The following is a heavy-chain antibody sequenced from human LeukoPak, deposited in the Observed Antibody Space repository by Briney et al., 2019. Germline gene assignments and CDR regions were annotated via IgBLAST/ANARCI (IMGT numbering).Heavy chain of an antibody. D-gene: IGHD3-10*01. V-gene: IGHV4-39*07. Sequence: SETLSLTCTVSGGSISSSSYYWGWIRQPPGKGLEWIGSIYYSGSTYYNPSLKSRVTISVDTSKNQFSLKLSSVTAADTAVYYCARGQFYYYGSGTYNWFDPWGQGTLVTVSS. J-gene: IGHJ5*02. CDR1: GGSISSSSYY. CDR3: ARGQFYYYGSGTYNWFDP. CDR2: IYYSGST.